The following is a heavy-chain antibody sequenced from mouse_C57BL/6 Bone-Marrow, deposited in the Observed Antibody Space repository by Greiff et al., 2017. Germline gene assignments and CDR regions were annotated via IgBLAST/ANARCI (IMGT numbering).Heavy chain of an antibody. CDR3: ARVYYYAMDY. CDR1: GFTFSSYA. V-gene: IGHV5-4*03. Sequence: EVKLMESGGGLVKPGGSLKLSCAASGFTFSSYAMSWVRQTPEKRLEWVATISDGGSYTYYPDNVKGRFPISRDNAKNNLYLQMSHLKSEDTAMYYCARVYYYAMDYWGQGTSGTVSS. J-gene: IGHJ4*01. CDR2: ISDGGSYT.